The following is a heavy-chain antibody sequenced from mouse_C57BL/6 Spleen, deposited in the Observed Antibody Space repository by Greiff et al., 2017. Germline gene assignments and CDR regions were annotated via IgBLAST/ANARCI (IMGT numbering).Heavy chain of an antibody. V-gene: IGHV1-59*01. Sequence: QVHVKQSGAELVRPGTSVKLSCKASGYTFTSYWMHWVKQRPGQGLEWIGVIDPSDSYTNYNQKFKGKATLTVDTSSSTAYMQLSSLTSEDSAVYYCARCGGTAQAGYFEYWGQGTTLTVSS. CDR3: ARCGGTAQAGYFEY. CDR2: IDPSDSYT. D-gene: IGHD3-2*02. J-gene: IGHJ2*01. CDR1: GYTFTSYW.